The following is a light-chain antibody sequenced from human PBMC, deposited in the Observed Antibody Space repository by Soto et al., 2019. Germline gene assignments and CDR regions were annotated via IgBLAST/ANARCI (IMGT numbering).Light chain of an antibody. Sequence: VLMTQSPATLSVSPGERATLSCRASQSVSSNLAWYQQKAGQAPRLLIYDASTRATGTPARFSGSGSGTEFTLTISSLQSEDYAVYYCQQYNNWPQTFGQGTKVDIK. J-gene: IGKJ1*01. CDR2: DAS. V-gene: IGKV3-15*01. CDR1: QSVSSN. CDR3: QQYNNWPQT.